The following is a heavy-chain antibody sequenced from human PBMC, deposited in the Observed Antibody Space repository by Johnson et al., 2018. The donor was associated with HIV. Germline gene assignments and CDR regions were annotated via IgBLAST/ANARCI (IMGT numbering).Heavy chain of an antibody. D-gene: IGHD1-14*01. V-gene: IGHV3-30*02. CDR2: IRYDGSNK. Sequence: QVQLVESGGGLVQPGRSLRLSCAASGFTFDDYAMHWVRQAPGKGLEWVAFIRYDGSNKYYADSVKGRFTISRDNSKNTIYLQMNSLRHEDTAVYYCARDQGELRRTHAFDIWGQGTMVTVSS. J-gene: IGHJ3*02. CDR1: GFTFDDYA. CDR3: ARDQGELRRTHAFDI.